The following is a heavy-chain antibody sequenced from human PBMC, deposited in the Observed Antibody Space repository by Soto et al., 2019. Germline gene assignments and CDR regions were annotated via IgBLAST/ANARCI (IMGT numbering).Heavy chain of an antibody. CDR3: PAPYCSSTSCYEEVYYYGMDV. D-gene: IGHD2-2*01. V-gene: IGHV1-58*01. J-gene: IGHJ6*02. CDR1: GHTFRRSA. Sequence: SAKASFKASGHTFRRSAGQWVRQARGEDLEWIGWVVAGSGNTNYAQKFQERVTITRDMSTSTAYMELSSLRSEDTAVYYCPAPYCSSTSCYEEVYYYGMDVWAHATTVTVSS. CDR2: VVAGSGNT.